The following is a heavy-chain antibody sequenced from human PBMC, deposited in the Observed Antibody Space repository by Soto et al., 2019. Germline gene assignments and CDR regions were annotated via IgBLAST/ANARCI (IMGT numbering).Heavy chain of an antibody. CDR1: GYSISSGYY. CDR3: ARDQIKNYYYYGMDV. Sequence: SETLSLTCSVSGYSISSGYYWGWCRQPPGKGVEWIGSIYYSGSTYYNPSLKSRVTISVDTSKNQFSLKLSSVTAADTAVYYCARDQIKNYYYYGMDVWGRGTKAT. CDR2: IYYSGST. J-gene: IGHJ6*02. V-gene: IGHV4-38-2*02.